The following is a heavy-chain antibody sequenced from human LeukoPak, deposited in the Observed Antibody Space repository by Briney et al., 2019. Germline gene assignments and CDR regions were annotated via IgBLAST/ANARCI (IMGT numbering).Heavy chain of an antibody. D-gene: IGHD3-10*01. CDR3: AKRGPGSPQSGKYYFDY. CDR1: GFTFSSYA. J-gene: IGHJ4*02. Sequence: GGSLRLSCAASGFTFSSYAMNWVRQAPGRGLEWVSGISGSGVSTYYADSVKGRFTISRDNSKNTLYLQMNSLRAEDTAVYYCAKRGPGSPQSGKYYFDYWGQGTLVTVSS. V-gene: IGHV3-23*01. CDR2: ISGSGVST.